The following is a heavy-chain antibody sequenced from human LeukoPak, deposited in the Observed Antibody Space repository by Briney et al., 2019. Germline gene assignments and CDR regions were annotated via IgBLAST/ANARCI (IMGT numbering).Heavy chain of an antibody. Sequence: KPSETLSLTCAVYGGSFSGYYWSWIRQPPGKGLEWIGEINHSGSTNHNPSLKSRATISVDTSKNQFSLKLSSVTAADTAVYYCARGGKAGYDILTGRTPGGQGTLVTVSS. CDR3: ARGGKAGYDILTGRTP. J-gene: IGHJ4*02. CDR1: GGSFSGYY. CDR2: INHSGST. V-gene: IGHV4-34*04. D-gene: IGHD3-9*01.